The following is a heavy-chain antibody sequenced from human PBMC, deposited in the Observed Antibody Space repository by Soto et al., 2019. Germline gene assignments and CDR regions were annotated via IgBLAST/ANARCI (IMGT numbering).Heavy chain of an antibody. CDR1: GDSFNDYY. CDR2: INPNSGVT. Sequence: QVQLVQSGAEVRKPGASVTVSCRSSGDSFNDYYIHWVRQAPGQGLEWMGWINPNSGVTKYAQNFKGWVSMTRDTSIRTVYMQLSRLRSDDTAVYYCARESGGATATLDYYYCYMDVWGTGTTVTVSS. J-gene: IGHJ6*03. D-gene: IGHD5-12*01. V-gene: IGHV1-2*04. CDR3: ARESGGATATLDYYYCYMDV.